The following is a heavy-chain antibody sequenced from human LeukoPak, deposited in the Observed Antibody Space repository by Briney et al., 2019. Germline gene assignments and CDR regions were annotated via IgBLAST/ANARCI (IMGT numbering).Heavy chain of an antibody. D-gene: IGHD3-22*01. Sequence: ASVKDSCKASGYTVPSYHMHWVRQAPGQALAWMEVINPTGGSTSYAQKFQGRVTMAKDASTSTVYMELSSLRSEDTAVYYCAQSQYYYDSSDIWGQGTMVTVSS. CDR2: INPTGGST. V-gene: IGHV1-46*01. CDR3: AQSQYYYDSSDI. J-gene: IGHJ3*02. CDR1: GYTVPSYH.